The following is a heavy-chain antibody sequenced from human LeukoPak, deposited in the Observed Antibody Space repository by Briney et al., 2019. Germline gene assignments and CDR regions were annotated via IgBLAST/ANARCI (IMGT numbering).Heavy chain of an antibody. V-gene: IGHV3-7*01. J-gene: IGHJ4*02. D-gene: IGHD6-19*01. CDR1: GFTFSSYW. Sequence: GGSLRLSCAASGFTFSSYWMSWVRQAPGKGLEWVANIKQDGSEKYYVDSVKGRFTISRDNAKNSLYLQMNSLRAEDTAVYYCSRGRCDSSGWGNDYWGPGTLGTGSS. CDR3: SRGRCDSSGWGNDY. CDR2: IKQDGSEK.